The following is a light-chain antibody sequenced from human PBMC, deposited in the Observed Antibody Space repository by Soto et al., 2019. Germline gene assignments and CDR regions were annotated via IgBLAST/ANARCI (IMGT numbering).Light chain of an antibody. V-gene: IGLV2-8*01. CDR1: SSDIGAYNY. CDR2: EVN. J-gene: IGLJ1*01. Sequence: QSALTQPPSASGSPGQSITIPCTGTSSDIGAYNYVSWYQHHPGKAPRLIISEVNKRPSGVPDRYSGSKSGNTATLTVSGLQVEDEDDYYCSSCLDINNSNYVFGKGTKVTVL. CDR3: SSCLDINNSNYV.